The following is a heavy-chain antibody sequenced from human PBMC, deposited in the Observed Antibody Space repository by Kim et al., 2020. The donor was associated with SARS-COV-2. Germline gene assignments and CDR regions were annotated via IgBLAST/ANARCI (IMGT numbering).Heavy chain of an antibody. Sequence: SDNTYVESVKGRFTISRDNTERSLSLQMNSLRVEDTAVYYCARGGGSYYSVWGRGTLVTVSS. D-gene: IGHD1-26*01. CDR3: ARGGGSYYSV. J-gene: IGHJ4*02. CDR2: SDN. V-gene: IGHV3-7*01.